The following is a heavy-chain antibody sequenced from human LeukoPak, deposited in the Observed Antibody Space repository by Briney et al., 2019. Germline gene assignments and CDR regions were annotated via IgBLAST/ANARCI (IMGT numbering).Heavy chain of an antibody. CDR1: GYTFTGYY. J-gene: IGHJ5*02. Sequence: ASVKVSCKASGYTFTGYYMHWVRQAPGQGLEWMGWINPSSGGTNYAQKFQGRVTMTRDTSISTAYMELSRLRSDDTAVYYCARLQYYDFWSGGWFDPWGQGTLVTVSS. CDR2: INPSSGGT. V-gene: IGHV1-2*02. D-gene: IGHD3-3*01. CDR3: ARLQYYDFWSGGWFDP.